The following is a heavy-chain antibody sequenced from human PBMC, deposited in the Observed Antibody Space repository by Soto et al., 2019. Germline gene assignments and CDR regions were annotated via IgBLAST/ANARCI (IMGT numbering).Heavy chain of an antibody. Sequence: QVQLVQSGAEVKKPGSSVKVSCKASGGTFSSYTISWVRQAPGQGLEWMGRIIPILGIANYAQKFQGRVTITADKSTSTAYMELSSLRSEDTAVYYCARGDYDILTGLPPYYYMDVWGEWTTVTVSS. CDR3: ARGDYDILTGLPPYYYMDV. CDR1: GGTFSSYT. CDR2: IIPILGIA. D-gene: IGHD3-9*01. V-gene: IGHV1-69*02. J-gene: IGHJ6*03.